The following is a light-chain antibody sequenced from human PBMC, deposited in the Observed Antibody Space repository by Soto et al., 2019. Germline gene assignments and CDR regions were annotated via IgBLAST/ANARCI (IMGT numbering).Light chain of an antibody. V-gene: IGKV1-8*01. CDR2: AAS. CDR1: QDIHSY. Sequence: AVLLTQSPSSFSASTGDRATITCRASQDIHSYLAWYQQVPGKAPKLLLYAASNLHTGVPSRFSGSGSGTDFTLTIDGLQSEDFATYYCQHYYNYPWTFGQGTTVE. CDR3: QHYYNYPWT. J-gene: IGKJ1*01.